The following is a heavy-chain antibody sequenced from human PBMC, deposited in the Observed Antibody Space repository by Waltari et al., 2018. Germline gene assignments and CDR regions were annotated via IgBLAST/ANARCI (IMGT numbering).Heavy chain of an antibody. D-gene: IGHD2-2*01. CDR3: ATGLGRSAAPAAY. CDR1: GGSISSSSYY. Sequence: QLQLQESGPGLVKPSETLSLTCTVSGGSISSSSYYWGWIRQPPGKGLEWIGSIYYSGSTYYNPSLKSRVTISVDTSKNQFSLKLSSVTAADTAVYYCATGLGRSAAPAAYWGQGTLVTVSS. J-gene: IGHJ4*02. V-gene: IGHV4-39*07. CDR2: IYYSGST.